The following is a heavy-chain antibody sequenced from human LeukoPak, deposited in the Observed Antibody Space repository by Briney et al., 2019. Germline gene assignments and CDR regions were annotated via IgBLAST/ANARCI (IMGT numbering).Heavy chain of an antibody. Sequence: PGGTLRLSCEASGSIFSSSGMSWVRQAPGKGLEWVSSISGSGDNRNYADSVKGRFTISRDNSKSTLYLEMNSLRAEDTAIYYCAKNPLVSGTIYFDSWGQGTLLTVSS. V-gene: IGHV3-23*01. D-gene: IGHD6-19*01. J-gene: IGHJ4*02. CDR1: GSIFSSSG. CDR3: AKNPLVSGTIYFDS. CDR2: ISGSGDNR.